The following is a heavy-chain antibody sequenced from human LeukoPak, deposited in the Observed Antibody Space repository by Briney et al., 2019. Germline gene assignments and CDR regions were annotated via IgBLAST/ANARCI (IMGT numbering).Heavy chain of an antibody. CDR3: ARDAHY. V-gene: IGHV3-30*04. J-gene: IGHJ4*02. CDR2: ISYDGSNK. CDR1: GFTFDDYA. Sequence: GGSLRLSCAASGFTFDDYAMHWVRQAPGKGLEWVAVISYDGSNKYYADSVKGRFTISRDDSKNTLYLQMNSLRAEDTAVYYCARDAHYWGQGTLVTVSS.